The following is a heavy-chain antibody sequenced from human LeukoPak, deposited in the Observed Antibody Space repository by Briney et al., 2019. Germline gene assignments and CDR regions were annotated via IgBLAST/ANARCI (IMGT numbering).Heavy chain of an antibody. V-gene: IGHV4-59*08. CDR2: IYYSGST. CDR3: ARGAYYDILTGYYNLLDY. J-gene: IGHJ4*02. D-gene: IGHD3-9*01. Sequence: SETLSLTCTVSGGSISSYYWSWIRQPPGKGLEWIGYIYYSGSTNYNPSLKSRVTISVDTSKNQFSLKLSSVTAADTAVYYCARGAYYDILTGYYNLLDYWGQGTLVTVSS. CDR1: GGSISSYY.